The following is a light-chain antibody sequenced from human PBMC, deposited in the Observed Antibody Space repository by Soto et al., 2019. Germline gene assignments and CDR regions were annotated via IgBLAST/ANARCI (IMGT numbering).Light chain of an antibody. Sequence: AIRMTQSPSSLSASTGDRVTITCRASQGISSYLAWYQQKPAKAPKLLIYAASTLQSGVPSRFSGSGSGTDFTLTISCLQSEDFATYYCQQYYSYPAYTFGQGTKLEIK. CDR3: QQYYSYPAYT. J-gene: IGKJ2*01. CDR2: AAS. CDR1: QGISSY. V-gene: IGKV1-8*01.